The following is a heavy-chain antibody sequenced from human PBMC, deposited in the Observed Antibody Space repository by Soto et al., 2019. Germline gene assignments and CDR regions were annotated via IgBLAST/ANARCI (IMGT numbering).Heavy chain of an antibody. CDR1: AEIFSGYG. CDR2: VRFDGSNI. Sequence: QVQLVESGGGVVQPGMSLRLSCVVSAEIFSGYGMHWVRQAPGKGLEWVAVVRFDGSNIYYADSLKGRFTISRDNSKNTLYLQMNNLRAEDAAVYYCARDGVGATTFFGYLDYWGQGALVTVSS. D-gene: IGHD1-26*01. J-gene: IGHJ4*02. V-gene: IGHV3-33*01. CDR3: ARDGVGATTFFGYLDY.